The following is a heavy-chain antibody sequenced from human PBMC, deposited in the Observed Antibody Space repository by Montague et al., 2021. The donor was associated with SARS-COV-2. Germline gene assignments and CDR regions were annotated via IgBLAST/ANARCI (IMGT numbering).Heavy chain of an antibody. CDR2: ISISGST. V-gene: IGHV4-61*02. CDR3: ARDIAVTGLFDY. J-gene: IGHJ4*02. Sequence: TLSLTCTVSGDSISSGSYYWSWIRQPAGKGLEWIGRISISGSTNYNPSLKSRVTMSVDTSKNQFSLKLSSVTAADTAVYYCARDIAVTGLFDYWGQGTPVTVSA. CDR1: GDSISSGSYY. D-gene: IGHD6-19*01.